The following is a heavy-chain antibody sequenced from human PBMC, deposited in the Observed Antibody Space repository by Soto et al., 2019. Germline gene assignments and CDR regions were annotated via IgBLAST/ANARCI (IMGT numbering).Heavy chain of an antibody. D-gene: IGHD6-19*01. Sequence: QVQVVQSGAEEKKPGASVKVSCKASGYTYISYSMYWVRQAPGQRLEWMGWINVGNGNTKYSQNFQGRVTINQDTSASTAYMELSSLISEDTVVYYCAREKWGSGSRWLDPWGQGTLVTVSS. CDR3: AREKWGSGSRWLDP. V-gene: IGHV1-3*05. CDR2: INVGNGNT. CDR1: GYTYISYS. J-gene: IGHJ5*02.